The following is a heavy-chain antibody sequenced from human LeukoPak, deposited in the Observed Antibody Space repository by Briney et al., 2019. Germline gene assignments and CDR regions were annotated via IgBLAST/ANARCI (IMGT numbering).Heavy chain of an antibody. Sequence: GGSLRLSCTASGFSFSGHWMHWARQLPGKGLVWVSRISPTGSTTSYADSAKGRFTVSRDNAKNTLYLQVNNLRAEDTAVYYCARGPNSNWSGLDFWGQGTLLTVSS. V-gene: IGHV3-74*01. D-gene: IGHD6-6*01. CDR2: ISPTGSTT. J-gene: IGHJ4*02. CDR3: ARGPNSNWSGLDF. CDR1: GFSFSGHW.